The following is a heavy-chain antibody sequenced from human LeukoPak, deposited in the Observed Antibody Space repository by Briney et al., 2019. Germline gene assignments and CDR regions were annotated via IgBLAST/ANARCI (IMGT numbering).Heavy chain of an antibody. Sequence: SGGSLRLSCAASGFTFSSFAMSWVRRAPGKGLEWVSSISGSGGATYYPDSVKGRFTISRDNSENTLYLQINSLRAEDTAVFYCAKNYGSGTYYNYFDSWGQGTLVTVSS. CDR2: ISGSGGAT. CDR3: AKNYGSGTYYNYFDS. J-gene: IGHJ4*02. CDR1: GFTFSSFA. V-gene: IGHV3-23*01. D-gene: IGHD3-10*01.